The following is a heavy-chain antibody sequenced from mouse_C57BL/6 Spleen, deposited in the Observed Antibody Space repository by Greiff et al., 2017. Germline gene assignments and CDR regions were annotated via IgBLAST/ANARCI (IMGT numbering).Heavy chain of an antibody. CDR3: ARDSYYYGSSYEFAY. D-gene: IGHD1-1*01. J-gene: IGHJ3*01. CDR2: ISYDGSN. CDR1: GYSITSGYY. V-gene: IGHV3-6*01. Sequence: EVHLVESGPGLVKPSQSLSLTCSVTGYSITSGYYWNWIRQFPGNKLEWMGYISYDGSNNYNPSLKNRISITRDTSKNQFFLKLNSVTTEDTATYYCARDSYYYGSSYEFAYWGQGTLVTVSA.